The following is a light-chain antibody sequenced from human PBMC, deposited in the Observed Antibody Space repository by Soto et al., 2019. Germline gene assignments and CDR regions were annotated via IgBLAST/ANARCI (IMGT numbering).Light chain of an antibody. Sequence: EIVMTQSPATLSVSPGERATLSCRASRSVGSNLAWYQQKPGQAPRLLIYGPSTRATGIPARFSGSGSGTEFTLTISSLQSEDFAIYYCQQYKNWPAITFGQGTRLEIK. CDR3: QQYKNWPAIT. J-gene: IGKJ5*01. V-gene: IGKV3D-15*01. CDR1: RSVGSN. CDR2: GPS.